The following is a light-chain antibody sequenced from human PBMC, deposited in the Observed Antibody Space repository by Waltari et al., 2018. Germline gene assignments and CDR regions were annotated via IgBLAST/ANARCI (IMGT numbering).Light chain of an antibody. V-gene: IGLV2-11*01. CDR1: SSDVGGYNS. Sequence: QSALTQPPSVSGSPGQSVTISCTGTSSDVGGYNSVSWYQQHPDKAPKLIIFDVNQRPSGVPYRSSGSKSANTASLPISGLQAEDEADYHCCSCAGVHTFWVFGGGTKLTVL. CDR3: CSCAGVHTFWV. CDR2: DVN. J-gene: IGLJ3*02.